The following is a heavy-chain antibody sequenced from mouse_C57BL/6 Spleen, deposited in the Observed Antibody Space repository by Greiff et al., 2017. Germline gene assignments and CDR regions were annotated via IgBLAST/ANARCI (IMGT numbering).Heavy chain of an antibody. CDR1: GYTFTDYY. CDR3: ARWGYYGEDAMDY. V-gene: IGHV1-76*01. Sequence: QVQLQQSGAELVRPGASVKLSCKASGYTFTDYYINWVKQRPGQGLEWIARIYPGSGNTYYNEKFKGKATLTAEKSSSTAYMQLSSLTSEDSAVYFCARWGYYGEDAMDYWGQGTSVTVSS. J-gene: IGHJ4*01. CDR2: IYPGSGNT. D-gene: IGHD1-1*01.